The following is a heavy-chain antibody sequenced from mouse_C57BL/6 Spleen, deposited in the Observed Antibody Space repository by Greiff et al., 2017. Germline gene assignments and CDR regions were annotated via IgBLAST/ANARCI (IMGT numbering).Heavy chain of an antibody. CDR1: GFTFSDYY. Sequence: EVKVVESEGGLVQPGSSMKLSCTASGFTFSDYYMAWVRQVPEKGLEWVANINYDGSSTYYLDSLKSRFIISRDNAKNILYLQMSSLKSEDTATYYCARDYYAFDYWGQGTTLTVSS. CDR3: ARDYYAFDY. V-gene: IGHV5-16*01. J-gene: IGHJ2*01. D-gene: IGHD2-1*01. CDR2: INYDGSST.